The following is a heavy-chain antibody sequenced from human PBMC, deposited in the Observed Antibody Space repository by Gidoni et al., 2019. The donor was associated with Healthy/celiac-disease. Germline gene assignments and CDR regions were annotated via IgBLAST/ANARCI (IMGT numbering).Heavy chain of an antibody. CDR1: GGTFSRYA. CDR2: IIHILGIA. V-gene: IGHV1-69*04. D-gene: IGHD3-22*01. CDR3: ARGFYFLAEDYYGWFDP. Sequence: QVQLVQSGAEVKKPGSSVKVSCKASGGTFSRYAISWVRQAPGQGLEWMGRIIHILGIANYAQKFQGRVTITADKSTSTAYMELSSLRSEDTAVYYCARGFYFLAEDYYGWFDPWGQGTLVTVSS. J-gene: IGHJ5*02.